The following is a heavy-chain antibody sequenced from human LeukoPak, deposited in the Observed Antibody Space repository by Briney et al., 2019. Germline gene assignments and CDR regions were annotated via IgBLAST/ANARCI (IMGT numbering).Heavy chain of an antibody. CDR1: GDSVSSNSAA. D-gene: IGHD1-1*01. J-gene: IGHJ4*02. V-gene: IGHV6-1*01. CDR3: ARGAHKSAWR. CDR2: TYYRSQWFY. Sequence: SQTLSLTCAISGDSVSSNSAAWSWIRHSPSRGLEWLARTYYRSQWFYDYAASVKGRITITPDTSKNQFSLQLNSVTPEDTATYYCARGAHKSAWRWGQGTLVTVSS.